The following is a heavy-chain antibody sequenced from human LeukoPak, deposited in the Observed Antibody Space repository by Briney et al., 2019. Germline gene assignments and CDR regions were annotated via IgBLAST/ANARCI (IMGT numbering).Heavy chain of an antibody. Sequence: KPGGSLTLSCAASGFTFSDYYMSWIRQAPGKGLEWVSYISSSGSTIYYAYSVKGRFNISRDNAKNSLYLKMNSLRAEDTAVYYCARDVCSGGSCYSSDAFDIWGQGTMVTVSS. J-gene: IGHJ3*02. D-gene: IGHD2-15*01. CDR3: ARDVCSGGSCYSSDAFDI. V-gene: IGHV3-11*04. CDR1: GFTFSDYY. CDR2: ISSSGSTI.